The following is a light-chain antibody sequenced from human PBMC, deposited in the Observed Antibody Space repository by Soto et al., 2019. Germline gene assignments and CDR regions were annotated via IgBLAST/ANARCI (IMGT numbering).Light chain of an antibody. CDR3: QPQSNWPPVFT. CDR2: GAS. Sequence: EIVMTQSPATLSVSPGERATLSCRASESVSNNLAWYQQKPGQAPRLLIYGASTRATGIPARFSGSGSGTEFTLTISSLQSGDSAIYYCQPQSNWPPVFTFGPGTKV. J-gene: IGKJ3*01. V-gene: IGKV3-15*01. CDR1: ESVSNN.